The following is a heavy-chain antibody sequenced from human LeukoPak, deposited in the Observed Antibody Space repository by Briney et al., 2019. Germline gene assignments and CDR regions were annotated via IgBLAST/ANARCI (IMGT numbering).Heavy chain of an antibody. CDR3: ARVAAEVVGVPGAIGFGWLRRDYYYMDV. V-gene: IGHV1-18*01. CDR2: ISAYNGNT. CDR1: GYTFTSYG. J-gene: IGHJ6*03. D-gene: IGHD2-2*02. Sequence: ASVKASCKASGYTFTSYGISWVRQAPGQGLEWMGWISAYNGNTNYAQKLQGRVTMTTDTSTSTAYMELRSLRSEDTAVYYCARVAAEVVGVPGAIGFGWLRRDYYYMDVWGKGTTVTVSS.